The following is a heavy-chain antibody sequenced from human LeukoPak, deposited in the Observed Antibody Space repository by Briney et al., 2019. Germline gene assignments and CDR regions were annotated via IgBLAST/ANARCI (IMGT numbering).Heavy chain of an antibody. D-gene: IGHD5-12*01. CDR1: GGSISSGDYY. CDR2: IYYSGST. V-gene: IGHV4-30-4*01. CDR3: ARDRIYSGYDY. Sequence: SETLSLTCTVSGGSISSGDYYWSWIRQPPGKGLEWIGYIYYSGSTYYNPSLKSRVTISVDTSKNQFSLKLSSVTAADTAVYYCARDRIYSGYDYWGQGTLVTVSS. J-gene: IGHJ4*02.